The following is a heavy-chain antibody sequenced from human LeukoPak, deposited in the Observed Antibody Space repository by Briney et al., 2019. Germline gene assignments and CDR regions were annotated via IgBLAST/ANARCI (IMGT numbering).Heavy chain of an antibody. CDR1: GGSISSYY. D-gene: IGHD1-26*01. CDR3: ARVVGGSYYFALDI. Sequence: SETLSLTCTVSGGSISSYYWSWIRQPPGKGLEWIGYIYYSGSTNYNPSLKSRVTISVDTSKNQFSLKLSSVTAADTAVYYCARVVGGSYYFALDIWGQGTMVTVSS. J-gene: IGHJ3*02. V-gene: IGHV4-59*01. CDR2: IYYSGST.